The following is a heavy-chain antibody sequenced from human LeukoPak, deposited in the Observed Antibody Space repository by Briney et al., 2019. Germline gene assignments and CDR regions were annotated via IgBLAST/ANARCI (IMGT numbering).Heavy chain of an antibody. J-gene: IGHJ4*02. D-gene: IGHD2-15*01. CDR2: ISYDETEK. CDR1: GFTFSSYS. Sequence: GGSLRLSCAASGFTFSSYSLHWVRQAPGKGLEWVTVISYDETEKYYADSVKGRFTISRDNSKNTLYLQMNSLRAEGTAVYYCAKETDIVAKGIDYWGQGTLVTVSS. CDR3: AKETDIVAKGIDY. V-gene: IGHV3-30*04.